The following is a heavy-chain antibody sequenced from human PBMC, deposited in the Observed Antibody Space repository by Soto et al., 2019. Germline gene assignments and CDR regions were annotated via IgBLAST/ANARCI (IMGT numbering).Heavy chain of an antibody. CDR3: AKDSWQGGYFDY. Sequence: EVQLLESGGGLVQPGGSLRLSCAASGFTFSSYAMSWVRQAPGKGLEWVSAISGSGGSTYYADSVKGRFTISRDNSKNTLYLQMNSLRAEETAVYYCAKDSWQGGYFDYWGQGTLVTVSS. CDR1: GFTFSSYA. V-gene: IGHV3-23*01. J-gene: IGHJ4*02. D-gene: IGHD3-16*01. CDR2: ISGSGGST.